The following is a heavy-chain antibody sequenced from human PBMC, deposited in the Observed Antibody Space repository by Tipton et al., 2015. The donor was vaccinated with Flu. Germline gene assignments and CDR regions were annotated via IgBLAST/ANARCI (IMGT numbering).Heavy chain of an antibody. CDR2: IYSGGST. D-gene: IGHD5-12*01. Sequence: GSLRLSCAASGFSVSGNYMSWVRQAPGKGLEWVSVIYSGGSTYYADSVKGRFTISRDNSKNTLYLQMNSLRAGDTAVYYCARAVRYRGYDLSGVFYYWGQGTLVSVSS. J-gene: IGHJ4*02. CDR3: ARAVRYRGYDLSGVFYY. CDR1: GFSVSGNY. V-gene: IGHV3-53*01.